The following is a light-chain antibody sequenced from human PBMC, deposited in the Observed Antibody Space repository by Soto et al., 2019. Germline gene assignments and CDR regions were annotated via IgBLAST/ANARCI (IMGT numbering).Light chain of an antibody. CDR1: QSVGTW. V-gene: IGKV1-5*01. J-gene: IGKJ1*01. CDR3: QHYHRNMWS. CDR2: GAS. Sequence: DIQMTQSPSTLSASVGFRFTITCRASQSVGTWVAWYQQKPGKAPKLLIFGASNLESGVPSRFSGSGSGTEFTLTIATLQPDDFATYFCQHYHRNMWSFGPGTKVDI.